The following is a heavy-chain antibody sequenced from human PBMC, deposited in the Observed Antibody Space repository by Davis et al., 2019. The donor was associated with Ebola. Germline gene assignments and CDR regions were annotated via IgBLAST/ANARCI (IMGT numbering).Heavy chain of an antibody. V-gene: IGHV1-3*01. CDR2: INAGNGNT. CDR1: GYTFTNYA. CDR3: ARDRVTMPFDY. J-gene: IGHJ4*02. D-gene: IGHD4-11*01. Sequence: AASVKVSCKASGYTFTNYAMHWVRQAPGQRLEWMGWINAGNGNTKYSQKFQGRVTITRDTSASTAYMELSSLRSEDTAVYYCARDRVTMPFDYWGQGTLVTVSP.